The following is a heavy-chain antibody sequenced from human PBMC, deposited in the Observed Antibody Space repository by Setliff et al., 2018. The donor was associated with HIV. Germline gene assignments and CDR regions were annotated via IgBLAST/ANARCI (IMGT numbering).Heavy chain of an antibody. V-gene: IGHV4-39*01. D-gene: IGHD6-25*01. J-gene: IGHJ4*02. CDR2: VYNSGST. CDR1: GGSISSSSYY. CDR3: ARPRNSNNWAAVLF. Sequence: PSETLSLTCTVSGGSISSSSYYWGWIRQPPEKGLEWIGSVYNSGSTYSSPSLTSRVTITRDTSKNQFSLKLNSVTSADMGVYYCARPRNSNNWAAVLFWGQGILVTVSS.